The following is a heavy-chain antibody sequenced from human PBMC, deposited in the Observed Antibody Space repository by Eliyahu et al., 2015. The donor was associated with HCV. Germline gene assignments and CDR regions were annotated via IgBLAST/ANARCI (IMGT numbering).Heavy chain of an antibody. CDR2: INHSGST. J-gene: IGHJ4*02. D-gene: IGHD6-6*01. Sequence: QVQLQQWGAGLLKPSETLSLTCAVYGGSFSGYYWSWIRQPPGKGLEWIGEINHSGSTNYNPSLKSRVTISVDTSKNQFSLKLSSVTAADTAVYYCAIWGPSIAARAFDYWGQGTLVTVSS. CDR1: GGSFSGYY. CDR3: AIWGPSIAARAFDY. V-gene: IGHV4-34*01.